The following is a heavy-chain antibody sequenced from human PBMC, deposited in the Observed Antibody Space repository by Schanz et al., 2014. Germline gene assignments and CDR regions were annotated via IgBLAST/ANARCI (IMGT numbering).Heavy chain of an antibody. CDR1: GITFSSHS. Sequence: EVHLVESGGGLVQPGGSLRLSCAASGITFSSHSFNWVRQAPGKGLEWVSSISYGTSYIYYADSVKGRFTISRDNSKNTLFLQMNSLRADDTAVYYCARELPGVVAFDFWGQGTMVTVSS. CDR2: ISYGTSYI. CDR3: ARELPGVVAFDF. V-gene: IGHV3-21*01. D-gene: IGHD7-27*01. J-gene: IGHJ3*01.